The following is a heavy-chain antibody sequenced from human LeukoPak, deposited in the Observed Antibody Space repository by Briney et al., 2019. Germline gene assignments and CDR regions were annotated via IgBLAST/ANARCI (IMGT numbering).Heavy chain of an antibody. CDR3: ARGGYDILTGYLNWFDP. J-gene: IGHJ5*02. V-gene: IGHV1-2*02. Sequence: ASVKVSCKASGYTFTGYYMHGVRQAPGQGLEWMGWINPNSGGTNYAQKFQGRVTMTRDTSISTAYMDLSRLRSDDTAVYYCARGGYDILTGYLNWFDPWGQGTPVTVSS. D-gene: IGHD3-9*01. CDR2: INPNSGGT. CDR1: GYTFTGYY.